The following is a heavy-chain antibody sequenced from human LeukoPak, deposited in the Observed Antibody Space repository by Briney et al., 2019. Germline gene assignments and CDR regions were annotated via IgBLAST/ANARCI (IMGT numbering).Heavy chain of an antibody. CDR1: GFTFSSYA. V-gene: IGHV3-23*01. D-gene: IGHD3-10*01. CDR2: ISGSGGST. Sequence: GGSLRLSCAASGFTFSSYAMSWVRQAPGKGLEWVSAISGSGGSTYYADSVKGRFTISRDNSKNTLYLQMNSLGAEDTAVYYCTRLRGESPRSFDPWGQGTLVTVSS. CDR3: TRLRGESPRSFDP. J-gene: IGHJ5*02.